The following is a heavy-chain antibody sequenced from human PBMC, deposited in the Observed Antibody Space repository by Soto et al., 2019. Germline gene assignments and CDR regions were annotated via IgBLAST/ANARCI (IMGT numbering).Heavy chain of an antibody. Sequence: SVKVSCKASGGTFNNYAFSWVRQAPGQGLEWVGGIIPIFGTADYAQKFQGRVTITADEFTSTVYIYLSSLRSEDTAVYYCARQRSVVVTPWWFDPWGQGTLVTVSS. D-gene: IGHD2-15*01. V-gene: IGHV1-69*13. CDR2: IIPIFGTA. J-gene: IGHJ5*02. CDR3: ARQRSVVVTPWWFDP. CDR1: GGTFNNYA.